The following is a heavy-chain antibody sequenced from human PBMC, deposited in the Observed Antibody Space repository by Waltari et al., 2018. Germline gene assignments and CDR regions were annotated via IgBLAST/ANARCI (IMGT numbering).Heavy chain of an antibody. CDR2: IYRDRNVK. D-gene: IGHD2-2*01. J-gene: IGHJ6*02. V-gene: IGHV3-7*01. CDR3: VRDDDGAMGAV. Sequence: EVQLVESGGGLVKPGGSLRLSCADSGFTLSRFWMSWVRQAPGKGLESVANIYRDRNVKNYIDSVKSRFTTSIDNARSSLYLQMDSLRVYDTAVYYCVRDDDGAMGAVWGQGTTVTVSS. CDR1: GFTLSRFW.